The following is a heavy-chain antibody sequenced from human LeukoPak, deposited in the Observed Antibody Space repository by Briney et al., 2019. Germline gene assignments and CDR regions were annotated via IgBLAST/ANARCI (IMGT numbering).Heavy chain of an antibody. D-gene: IGHD3-9*01. CDR1: GFTSSSYA. CDR2: ISGSGGST. J-gene: IGHJ5*02. V-gene: IGHV3-23*01. CDR3: AKFVLRYFDWQAYDP. Sequence: GGSLRLSCAASGFTSSSYAMSWVRQAPGKGLEWVSAISGSGGSTYYADSVKGRFTISRDNSKNTLYLQMNSLRAEDTAVYYCAKFVLRYFDWQAYDPWGQGTLVTVSS.